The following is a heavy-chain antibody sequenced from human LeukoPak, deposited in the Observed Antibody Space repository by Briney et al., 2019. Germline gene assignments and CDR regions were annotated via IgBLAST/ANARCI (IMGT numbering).Heavy chain of an antibody. CDR1: GFTFSSYA. V-gene: IGHV3-64*01. J-gene: IGHJ6*02. CDR2: ISSNGGST. Sequence: GALRLSCAASGFTFSSYAMHWVRQAPGKGLEYVSAISSNGGSTYYANSVKGRFTISRDNSKNTLYLQMGSLRAEDMAVYYCVAASSTSHLWRGMGVWGQGTTVTVSS. D-gene: IGHD2-2*01. CDR3: VAASSTSHLWRGMGV.